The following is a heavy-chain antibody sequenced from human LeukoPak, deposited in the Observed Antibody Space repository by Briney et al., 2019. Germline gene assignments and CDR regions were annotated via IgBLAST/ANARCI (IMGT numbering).Heavy chain of an antibody. V-gene: IGHV1-18*01. CDR1: GYTFTSYG. CDR3: ARDYQTVTTPRSGWFDP. Sequence: GASVKVSCKASGYTFTSYGISWVRQAPGQGLEWMGWISAYNGNTNYAQKLQGRVTMTTDTSTSTAYMELRSLRSDDTAVYYCARDYQTVTTPRSGWFDPWGQGTLVTASS. D-gene: IGHD4-17*01. CDR2: ISAYNGNT. J-gene: IGHJ5*02.